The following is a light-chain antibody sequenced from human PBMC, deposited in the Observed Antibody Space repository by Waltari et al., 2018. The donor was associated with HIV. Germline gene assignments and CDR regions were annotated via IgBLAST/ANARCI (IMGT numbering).Light chain of an antibody. CDR3: SSYTTTFTWV. CDR2: EVR. V-gene: IGLV2-14*01. CDR1: SSDFSDSNY. J-gene: IGLJ3*02. Sequence: QSALTQPASVSGSPGQSIALSCSGTSSDFSDSNYVSWYQQHPGKAPKLMLYEVRHRASGGPVLFSGSKSGNTASLTISVLQAEDGADYYCSSYTTTFTWVFGVGTRLTVL.